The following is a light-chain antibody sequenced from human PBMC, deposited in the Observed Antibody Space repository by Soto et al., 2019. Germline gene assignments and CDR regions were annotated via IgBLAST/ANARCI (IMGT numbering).Light chain of an antibody. Sequence: IVLTQSPGTLSLSPGERATLSCRASQSGSSSYLAWYQQKAGLAPRLLIYGASTRATGIPDRFSGSGSGTDFTLTISRLEPEDMAVDFGQHYGYCQWTVGQGTKVESK. CDR3: QHYGYCQWT. CDR1: QSGSSSY. V-gene: IGKV3-20*01. J-gene: IGKJ1*01. CDR2: GAS.